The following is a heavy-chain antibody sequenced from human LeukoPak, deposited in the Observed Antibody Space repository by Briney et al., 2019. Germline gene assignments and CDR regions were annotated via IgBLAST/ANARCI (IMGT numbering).Heavy chain of an antibody. Sequence: PSETLSLTCTVSGGSISSHYWSWIRQPPGKGLEWIGYIYYSGSTNYNPSLKSRVTISVDTSKNQFSLKLSSVTAADTAVYYCARDPDWDCSSTSCYYYYYMDVWGKGTTVTVSS. CDR3: ARDPDWDCSSTSCYYYYYMDV. J-gene: IGHJ6*03. V-gene: IGHV4-59*11. D-gene: IGHD2-2*01. CDR1: GGSISSHY. CDR2: IYYSGST.